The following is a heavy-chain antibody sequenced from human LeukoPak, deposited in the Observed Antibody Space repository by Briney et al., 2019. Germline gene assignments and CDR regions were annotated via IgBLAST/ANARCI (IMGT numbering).Heavy chain of an antibody. CDR1: GGSISSYY. CDR2: IYTSGST. Sequence: SETLSLTCTVSGGSISSYYWSWIRQPAGKGLEWIGRIYTSGSTNYNPSLKSRVTMSVDTSKNQFSLKLSSVTAADTAVYYCARVPRGAVAQHWYFDLWGRGTLVTVSS. V-gene: IGHV4-4*07. D-gene: IGHD6-19*01. J-gene: IGHJ2*01. CDR3: ARVPRGAVAQHWYFDL.